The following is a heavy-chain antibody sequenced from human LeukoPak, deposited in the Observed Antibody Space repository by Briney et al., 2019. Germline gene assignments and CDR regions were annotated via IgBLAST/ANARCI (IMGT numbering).Heavy chain of an antibody. CDR2: ISGSGGST. V-gene: IGHV3-23*01. D-gene: IGHD3-22*01. J-gene: IGHJ4*02. Sequence: GGSLRLSCAASGFTFSSYAMSWVRQAPGKGLEWVSAISGSGGSTYYADSVRGRFTISRDNSKNTLYLQMNSLRAEDTAVYYCAKGSGMIVTLRFDYWGQGTLVTVSS. CDR1: GFTFSSYA. CDR3: AKGSGMIVTLRFDY.